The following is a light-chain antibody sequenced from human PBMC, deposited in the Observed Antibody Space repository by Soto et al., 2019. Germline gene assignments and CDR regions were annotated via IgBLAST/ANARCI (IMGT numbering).Light chain of an antibody. CDR2: GAS. V-gene: IGKV3-20*01. CDR1: QSVSSSY. J-gene: IGKJ2*01. CDR3: QQYGSSPYT. Sequence: ETVLTQSPGTLSLPPGERATLSCRASQSVSSSYLSWYQQKPGQAPRLLIYGASSRATGIQDRFSGSGSGTDFTLTINRLEPEDLAVYYCQQYGSSPYTFGQGTKLEIK.